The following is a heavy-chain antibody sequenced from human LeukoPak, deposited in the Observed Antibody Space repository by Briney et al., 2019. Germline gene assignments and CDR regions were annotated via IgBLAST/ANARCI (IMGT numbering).Heavy chain of an antibody. Sequence: SETLSLTCTVSGGSISSSSDYWGWIRQPPGKGPEWIGSIYYSGSTYYNPSLKSLVTISVDTSKNQFSLKLSSVTAADTAVYYCARDLLTPAARGEGYFDYWGQGTLVTVSS. V-gene: IGHV4-39*07. J-gene: IGHJ4*02. D-gene: IGHD6-13*01. CDR3: ARDLLTPAARGEGYFDY. CDR1: GGSISSSSDY. CDR2: IYYSGST.